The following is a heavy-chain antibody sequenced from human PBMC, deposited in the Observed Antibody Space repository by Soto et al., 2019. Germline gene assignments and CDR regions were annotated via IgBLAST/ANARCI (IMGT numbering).Heavy chain of an antibody. CDR1: GGSISSGGYY. CDR2: NSYSGIT. CDR3: ARGSSIAGLYYGMDV. J-gene: IGHJ6*02. D-gene: IGHD6-6*01. V-gene: IGHV4-31*03. Sequence: QVQLQESGPGLVKPSQTLSLTCTVSGGSISSGGYYWTWIRQHPGKGLEWIGYNSYSGITYYNPSLKSRVTISLDTSKNQFSLKLSSVTAAVTAVYYCARGSSIAGLYYGMDVWGQGTTVTVSS.